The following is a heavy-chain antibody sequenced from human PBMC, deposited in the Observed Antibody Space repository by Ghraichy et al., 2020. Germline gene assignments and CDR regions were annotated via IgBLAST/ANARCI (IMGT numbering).Heavy chain of an antibody. CDR1: GFTFSDYY. V-gene: IGHV3-11*01. J-gene: IGHJ6*03. Sequence: GGSLRLSCAASGFTFSDYYMSWIRQAPGKGLEWVSYISSSGSTIYYADSVKGRFTISRDNAKNSLYLQMNSLRAEDTAVYYCAREARLSNHYYYYMDVWGKGTTVTVSS. CDR2: ISSSGSTI. D-gene: IGHD2-8*01. CDR3: AREARLSNHYYYYMDV.